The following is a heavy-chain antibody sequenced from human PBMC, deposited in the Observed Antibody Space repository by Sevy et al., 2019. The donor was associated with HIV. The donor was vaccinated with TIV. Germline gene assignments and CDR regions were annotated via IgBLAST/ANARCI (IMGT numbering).Heavy chain of an antibody. CDR1: RFTFSLYG. CDR3: AKSMDTVTTLDY. V-gene: IGHV3-30*18. Sequence: GGSLRLSCAASRFTFSLYGMHWVRQAPGKGLEWVALISKDGSNKYYADSVKGRFTVSRDNSNNTLYLQLDSLGPEDKAMYYCAKSMDTVTTLDYWGPGTLVTVSS. CDR2: ISKDGSNK. J-gene: IGHJ4*02. D-gene: IGHD4-17*01.